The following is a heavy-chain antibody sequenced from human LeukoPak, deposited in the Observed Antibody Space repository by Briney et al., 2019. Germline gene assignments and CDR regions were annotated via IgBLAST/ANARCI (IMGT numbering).Heavy chain of an antibody. CDR3: ARDSTLPAARDAFDI. CDR2: ISSSGSTI. J-gene: IGHJ3*02. Sequence: PGGSLRLSCAASGFTFSDYYMSWIRQAPGKGLEWVSYISSSGSTIYYADSVKGRFTISRDNAKNSLYLQMYSLRAEDTAVYYCARDSTLPAARDAFDIWGQGTMVTVSS. D-gene: IGHD2-2*01. V-gene: IGHV3-11*04. CDR1: GFTFSDYY.